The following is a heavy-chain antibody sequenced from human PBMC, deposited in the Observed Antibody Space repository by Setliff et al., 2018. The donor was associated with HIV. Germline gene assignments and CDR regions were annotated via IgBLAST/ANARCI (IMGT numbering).Heavy chain of an antibody. Sequence: SETLSLTCTVSGGSISSYYWSWIRQPAGKGLEWIGRTYTSRSTNYNPSLKSRVTMSVDTSKNQFSLKLTSVTASDTAVYYCARAAAGNTGPFDLWGQGSPVTVSS. D-gene: IGHD4-17*01. CDR3: ARAAAGNTGPFDL. V-gene: IGHV4-4*07. J-gene: IGHJ4*02. CDR2: TYTSRST. CDR1: GGSISSYY.